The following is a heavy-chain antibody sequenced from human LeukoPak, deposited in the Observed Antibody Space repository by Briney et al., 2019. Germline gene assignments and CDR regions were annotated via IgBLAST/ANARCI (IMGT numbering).Heavy chain of an antibody. CDR2: ISGSGGST. V-gene: IGHV3-23*01. CDR3: AKDPGIAARPWVFDP. D-gene: IGHD6-6*01. CDR1: GFTFSSYA. Sequence: PGGSLRLSCAASGFTFSSYAMSWVRQAPGKGLEWVSAISGSGGSTYYADSVKGRFTISRDNSKHTLYLQMNSLRAEDTAVYYCAKDPGIAARPWVFDPWGQGTLVTVSS. J-gene: IGHJ5*02.